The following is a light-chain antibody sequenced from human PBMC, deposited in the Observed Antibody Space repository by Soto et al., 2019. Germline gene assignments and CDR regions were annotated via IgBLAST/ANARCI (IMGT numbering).Light chain of an antibody. J-gene: IGKJ5*01. CDR3: QQSYSSSPIT. Sequence: DIQMTQSPSSLSESAGDRVTITFRASQGISTYLNWYQQKPGKAPNLLIYDASTLESGVPSRFSGSGSGTDFTLTINSLRPEDFASYYCQQSYSSSPITFGPGTRLEI. CDR1: QGISTY. V-gene: IGKV1-39*01. CDR2: DAS.